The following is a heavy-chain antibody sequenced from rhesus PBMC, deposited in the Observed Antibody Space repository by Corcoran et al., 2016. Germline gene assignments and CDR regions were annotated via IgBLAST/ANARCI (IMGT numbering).Heavy chain of an antibody. V-gene: IGHV2-95*01. D-gene: IGHD2-39*01. J-gene: IGHJ4*01. CDR2: IYWNDSK. CDR3: SGAPYCRCGVCHIAAAADCDY. CDR1: GFSISTSGTG. Sequence: QVTLKESGPALVKPTQTLTLTCTFSGFSISTSGTGVGWIRQPPGKALDWLASIYWNDSKYYSTSRKSRLTRPTDTSKNQVVPTMTKMDPVDTATYYWSGAPYCRCGVCHIAAAADCDYGGQGVLVTVSS.